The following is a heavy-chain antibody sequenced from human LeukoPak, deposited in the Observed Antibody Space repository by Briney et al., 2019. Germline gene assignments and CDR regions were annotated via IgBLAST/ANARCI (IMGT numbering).Heavy chain of an antibody. D-gene: IGHD6-13*01. CDR2: ISAYNGNT. Sequence: ASVKISCKASGYTFTSYGISWVRQAPGQGLKWMGWISAYNGNTNYAQKLQGRVTMTTDTSTSTAYMELRSLRSDDTAVYYCARPNIAAAGSAFDYWGQGTLVTVSS. J-gene: IGHJ4*02. V-gene: IGHV1-18*01. CDR3: ARPNIAAAGSAFDY. CDR1: GYTFTSYG.